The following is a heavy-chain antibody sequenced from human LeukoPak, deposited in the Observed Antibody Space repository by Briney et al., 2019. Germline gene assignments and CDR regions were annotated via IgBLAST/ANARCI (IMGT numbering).Heavy chain of an antibody. CDR2: ISGGGGST. CDR3: AKGQGLISLYPYYYYYMDV. Sequence: QPGGSLRLSCAASGFTFSSYAMSWVRQAPGKGLEWVSAISGGGGSTYYADSVKGRFTISRDNSKNTLYLQMNSLRAEDTAVYYCAKGQGLISLYPYYYYYMDVWGKGTTVTVSS. V-gene: IGHV3-23*01. J-gene: IGHJ6*03. D-gene: IGHD3-10*01. CDR1: GFTFSSYA.